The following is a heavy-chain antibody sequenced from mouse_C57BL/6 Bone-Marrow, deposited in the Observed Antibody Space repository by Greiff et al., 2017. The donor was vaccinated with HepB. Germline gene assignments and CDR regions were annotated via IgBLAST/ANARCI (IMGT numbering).Heavy chain of an antibody. CDR2: INPSTGGT. J-gene: IGHJ2*01. CDR1: GYSFTGYY. Sequence: EVKLQESGPELVKPGASVKISCKASGYSFTGYYMNWVKQSPEKSLEWIGEINPSTGGTTYNQKFKAKATLTVYKSSSTAYMQLKSLTSEDSAVYYCARIYDGYYKDFDYWGQGTTLTVSS. CDR3: ARIYDGYYKDFDY. V-gene: IGHV1-42*01. D-gene: IGHD2-3*01.